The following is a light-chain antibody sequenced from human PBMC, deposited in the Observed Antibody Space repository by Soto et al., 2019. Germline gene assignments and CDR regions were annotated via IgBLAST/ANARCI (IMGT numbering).Light chain of an antibody. Sequence: DIVMTQSPDSLAVSLGERATINCKSSQSVLYSPNNKNYLAWYQQKPGQPPKLLVYWASTRESGVPDRFSGSGSATDFTLTLNSLQAEDLAVYYCQQYINAPQTFGQGTKVEIK. CDR1: QSVLYSPNNKNY. V-gene: IGKV4-1*01. J-gene: IGKJ1*01. CDR3: QQYINAPQT. CDR2: WAS.